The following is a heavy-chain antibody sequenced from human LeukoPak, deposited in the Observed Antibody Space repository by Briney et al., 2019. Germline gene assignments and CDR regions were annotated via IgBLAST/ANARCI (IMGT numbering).Heavy chain of an antibody. CDR2: MYPGDSDT. CDR3: AASTYGSGSYVAFDS. J-gene: IGHJ4*02. D-gene: IGHD3-10*01. Sequence: PGESLKISCKGSGYSFTNCWIGWVRQMPGKGLEWMGIMYPGDSDTRYSPSFQGQITISADKSISTTYLQWSSLKAADAAIYYCAASTYGSGSYVAFDSWGQGTLVSVSS. V-gene: IGHV5-51*01. CDR1: GYSFTNCW.